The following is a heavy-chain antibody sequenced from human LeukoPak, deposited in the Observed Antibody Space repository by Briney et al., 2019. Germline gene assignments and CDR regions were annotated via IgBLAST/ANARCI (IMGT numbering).Heavy chain of an antibody. V-gene: IGHV3-7*01. J-gene: IGHJ4*02. CDR3: ARDTHWNGDDY. CDR1: GVTFSSYW. CDR2: IKQDGSEK. D-gene: IGHD1-1*01. Sequence: GGSLRLYCAASGVTFSSYWMSWVRQAPGKGLEWVANIKQDGSEKYYVDSVKGRFTISRDNAKNSLYLQMNSLRAEDTAVYYCARDTHWNGDDYWGQGTLVTVSS.